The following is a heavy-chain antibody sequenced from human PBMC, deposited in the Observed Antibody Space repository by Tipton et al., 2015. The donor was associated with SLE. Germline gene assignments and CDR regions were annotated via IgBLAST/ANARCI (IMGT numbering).Heavy chain of an antibody. J-gene: IGHJ4*02. V-gene: IGHV4-38-2*02. CDR3: ARDSNNWNYGYFDY. D-gene: IGHD1-7*01. CDR2: IFRSGTS. Sequence: TLSLTCTVSGYSISSGYFWGWIRQAPGKGLEWIACIFRSGTSYYNPSLKRRVTISGDTSKNQFSLKLNSATATDTAVYYCARDSNNWNYGYFDYWGQGILVTVSS. CDR1: GYSISSGYF.